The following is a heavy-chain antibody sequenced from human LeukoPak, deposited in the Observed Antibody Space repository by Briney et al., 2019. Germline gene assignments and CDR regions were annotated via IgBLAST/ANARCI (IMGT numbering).Heavy chain of an antibody. CDR1: GGSISSSSYY. D-gene: IGHD5-12*01. J-gene: IGHJ3*02. Sequence: PSETLSLTCTVSGGSISSSSYYWGWIRQPPGKGLEWIGSIYYSGSTYYNPSLKSRVTISVDTSKNQFSLKLSSVTAADTAVYYCARALVVTTEDAFDIWGQGTMVTVSS. CDR3: ARALVVTTEDAFDI. CDR2: IYYSGST. V-gene: IGHV4-39*07.